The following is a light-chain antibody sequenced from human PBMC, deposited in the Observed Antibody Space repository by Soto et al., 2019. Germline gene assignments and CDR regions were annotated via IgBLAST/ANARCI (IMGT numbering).Light chain of an antibody. Sequence: QSALTQPPSVSGSPGQSVTISCTGTSSDVGGYNYVSWYQQHPGKAPKLIIYEVTERPSGVSNRFSGSKFGNTASLTISGLLPEDEADYYCCSYGGSSALPYVFGTGTKLTVL. J-gene: IGLJ1*01. CDR2: EVT. CDR1: SSDVGGYNY. CDR3: CSYGGSSALPYV. V-gene: IGLV2-23*02.